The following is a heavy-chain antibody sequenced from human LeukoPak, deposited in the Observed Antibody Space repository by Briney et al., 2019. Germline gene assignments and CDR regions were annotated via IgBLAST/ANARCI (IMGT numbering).Heavy chain of an antibody. CDR2: MYPPLYHGGNT. V-gene: IGHV4-38-2*01. D-gene: IGHD5-18*01. Sequence: SETLPLTCAVSGGSISSNFYWGWVRQSPGIGLQWIATMYPPLYHGGNTFYSPSLKSRVTMSLDKSQNQFSLKLHSVAATDTAVYYCAISIGYSYGDDAFDVWGPGTGVTVSS. CDR3: AISIGYSYGDDAFDV. J-gene: IGHJ3*01. CDR1: GGSISSNFY.